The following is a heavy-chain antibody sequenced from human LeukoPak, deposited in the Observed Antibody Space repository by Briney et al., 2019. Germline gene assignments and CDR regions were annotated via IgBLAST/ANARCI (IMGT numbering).Heavy chain of an antibody. CDR2: ISSSSSYI. CDR1: GFTFSSYS. V-gene: IGHV3-21*01. J-gene: IGHJ4*02. D-gene: IGHD6-13*01. CDR3: ARAIAAAGTAQYYFDY. Sequence: AGGSLRLSCAASGFTFSSYSMNWVRQAPGKGLERVSSISSSSSYIYYADSVKGRFTISRDNAKNSLYLQMNSLRAEDTAVYYCARAIAAAGTAQYYFDYWGQGTLVTVSS.